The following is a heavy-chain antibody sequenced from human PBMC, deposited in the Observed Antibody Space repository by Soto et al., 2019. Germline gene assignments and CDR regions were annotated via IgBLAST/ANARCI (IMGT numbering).Heavy chain of an antibody. D-gene: IGHD4-4*01. CDR2: ISAYNGNT. Sequence: ASVKVSCKASGYTFTIYGISWVRQAPGQGLEWMGWISAYNGNTNYAQKLQGRVTMTTDTSTSTAYMELRSLRSDDTAVYYCATAYMTTVRNGYDYWGQGTLVTVSS. CDR3: ATAYMTTVRNGYDY. V-gene: IGHV1-18*01. J-gene: IGHJ4*02. CDR1: GYTFTIYG.